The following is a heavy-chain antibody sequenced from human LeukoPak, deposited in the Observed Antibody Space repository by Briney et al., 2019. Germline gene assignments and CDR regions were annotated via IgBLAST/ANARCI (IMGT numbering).Heavy chain of an antibody. Sequence: SETLSLTCTVSGGSIRSSYYYWGWIRQHPGKGLEWIGYIYYSGSTYYNPSLKSRLTISVDTSKNQFSLKLSSVTAADTAVYYCARLYYYDSSGPGGGDYWGQGTLVTVSS. CDR2: IYYSGST. V-gene: IGHV4-31*03. D-gene: IGHD3-22*01. CDR1: GGSIRSSYYY. J-gene: IGHJ4*02. CDR3: ARLYYYDSSGPGGGDY.